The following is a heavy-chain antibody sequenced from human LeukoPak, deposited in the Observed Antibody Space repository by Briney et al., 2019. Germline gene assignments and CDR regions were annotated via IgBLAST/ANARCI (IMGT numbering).Heavy chain of an antibody. CDR1: GFTFSSYA. V-gene: IGHV3-23*01. CDR3: AKNGGYCSGGSCYSIHAFEI. J-gene: IGHJ3*02. Sequence: PGGSLRLSCAASGFTFSSYAMSWVRQAPGKGLEWVSAISGSGGSTYYVDSVKGRFTISRGNSKNTLCLQMNSLRAEDTAVYYCAKNGGYCSGGSCYSIHAFEIWGQGTMVTVSS. CDR2: ISGSGGST. D-gene: IGHD2-15*01.